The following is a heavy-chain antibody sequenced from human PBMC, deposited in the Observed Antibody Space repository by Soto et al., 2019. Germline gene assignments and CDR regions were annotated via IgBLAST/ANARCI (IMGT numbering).Heavy chain of an antibody. CDR1: GYSFTSYW. V-gene: IGHV5-10-1*01. CDR3: ARLTRTIFGVVTYGMDV. J-gene: IGHJ6*02. Sequence: PGKSLKISCKGSGYSFTSYWISWVRQMPGKGLEWMGRIDPSDSYTNYSPSFQGHVTISADKSISTAYLQWSSLKASDTAMYYCARLTRTIFGVVTYGMDVWGQGTTVTVS. D-gene: IGHD3-3*01. CDR2: IDPSDSYT.